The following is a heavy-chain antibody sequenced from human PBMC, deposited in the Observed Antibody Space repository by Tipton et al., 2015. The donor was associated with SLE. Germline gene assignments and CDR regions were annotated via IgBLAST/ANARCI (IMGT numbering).Heavy chain of an antibody. D-gene: IGHD2/OR15-2a*01. Sequence: SLRLSCAASGFTFSTYIMNWVRQAPGKGLEWVSSISSCSSYIYYADSVKGRFTISRDNAKNSLYLQMNSLRAEDTAVYYCASRAESAAFHIWGHGTMVTVSS. CDR2: ISSCSSYI. CDR1: GFTFSTYI. V-gene: IGHV3-21*03. CDR3: ASRAESAAFHI. J-gene: IGHJ3*02.